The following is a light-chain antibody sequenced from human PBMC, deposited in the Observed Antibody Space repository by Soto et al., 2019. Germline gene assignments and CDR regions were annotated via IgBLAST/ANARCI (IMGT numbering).Light chain of an antibody. CDR2: DAS. J-gene: IGKJ4*01. CDR3: QQCRNWPLT. CDR1: QNVYNN. V-gene: IGKV3-15*01. Sequence: EVVMAHPPATLSVSPGEGATLSSKPSQNVYNNLAWYQQGPGQPPRLLIYDASTRATGISARFSGSGYGTEFTLTISSLQSEDFAVYFCQQCRNWPLTFGGGTKV.